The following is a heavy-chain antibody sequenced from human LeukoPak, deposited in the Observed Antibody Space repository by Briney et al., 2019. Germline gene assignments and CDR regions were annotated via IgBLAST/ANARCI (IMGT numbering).Heavy chain of an antibody. J-gene: IGHJ4*02. CDR1: GGSISSYY. Sequence: PSETLSLTCTVSGGSISSYYWSLTRQPAGKGLEWIGYIYYSGSTNYNPSLKSRVTISVDTSKNQFSLKLSSVTAADTAVYYCASGVGGEAWAYWGQGTLVTVSS. CDR2: IYYSGST. CDR3: ASGVGGEAWAY. D-gene: IGHD2-8*01. V-gene: IGHV4-59*08.